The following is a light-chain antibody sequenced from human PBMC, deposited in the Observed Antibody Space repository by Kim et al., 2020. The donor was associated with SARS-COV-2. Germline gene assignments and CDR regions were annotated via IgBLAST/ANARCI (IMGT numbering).Light chain of an antibody. V-gene: IGKV3-15*01. CDR2: DAS. CDR3: QQYSDWPLT. J-gene: IGKJ4*01. Sequence: VSPGERATLSCRASQSIRVNLAWYQLKPGQAPGPLIYDASTRATGIPARFSGSGSGTEFTLSISSLQSEDFAIYYCQQYSDWPLTFGGGTKVEIK. CDR1: QSIRVN.